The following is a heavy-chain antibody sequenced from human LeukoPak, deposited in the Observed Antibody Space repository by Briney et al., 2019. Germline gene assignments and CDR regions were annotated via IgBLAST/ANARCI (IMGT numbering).Heavy chain of an antibody. CDR1: EYTFTGYY. J-gene: IGHJ4*02. D-gene: IGHD3-10*01. CDR3: ARGGVIVNLYYFDY. Sequence: ASVKVSCKASEYTFTGYYIHWGRQAPGERLERMGRINPHNGGAKYAQQFQGRVSMPRDTSITTAYLELSRLKSDDTAVYYCARGGVIVNLYYFDYWGQGTLVTVSS. V-gene: IGHV1-2*06. CDR2: INPHNGGA.